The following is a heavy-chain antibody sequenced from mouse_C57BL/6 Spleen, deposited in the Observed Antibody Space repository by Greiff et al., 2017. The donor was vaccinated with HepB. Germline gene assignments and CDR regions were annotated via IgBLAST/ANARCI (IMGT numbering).Heavy chain of an antibody. D-gene: IGHD2-2*01. CDR3: ARWGYDEGYYAMDY. CDR1: GYAFTNYL. CDR2: INPGSGGT. J-gene: IGHJ4*01. V-gene: IGHV1-54*01. Sequence: QVQLQQSGAELVRPGTSVKVSCKASGYAFTNYLIEWVKQRPGQGLEWIGVINPGSGGTNYNEKFKGKATLTADKSSSTAYMQLSSLTSEDSAVYFCARWGYDEGYYAMDYWGQGTSVTVSS.